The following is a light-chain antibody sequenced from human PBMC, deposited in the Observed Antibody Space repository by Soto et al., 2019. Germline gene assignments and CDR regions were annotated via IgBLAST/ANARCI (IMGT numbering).Light chain of an antibody. CDR2: GAS. J-gene: IGKJ1*01. Sequence: EIVMTQSPATLSVSPGERATLSCRASQSVSSNLAWYQQKPGQAPRLLIYGASTRATGIPVRFSGSGSGTEFTLTISSLQSEDFAVYYCQKYNNWPPETFGQGTKVEIE. CDR3: QKYNNWPPET. V-gene: IGKV3-15*01. CDR1: QSVSSN.